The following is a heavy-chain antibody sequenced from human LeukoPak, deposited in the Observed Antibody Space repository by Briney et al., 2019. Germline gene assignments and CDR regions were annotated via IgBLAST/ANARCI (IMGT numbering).Heavy chain of an antibody. CDR1: GGSISSYY. J-gene: IGHJ4*02. V-gene: IGHV4-59*01. D-gene: IGHD1-26*01. Sequence: SETLSLTCTVSGGSISSYYWSWIRQPPGKGLEWIGYIYYSGSTNYNPSLKSRVTISVDTSKNQFSLKLSSVTAADTAVYYCARVVKGSLFFDYWGQGTLVTVSS. CDR3: ARVVKGSLFFDY. CDR2: IYYSGST.